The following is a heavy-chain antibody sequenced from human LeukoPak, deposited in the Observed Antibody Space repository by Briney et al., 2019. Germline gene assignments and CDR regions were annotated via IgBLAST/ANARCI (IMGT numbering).Heavy chain of an antibody. CDR2: IYTSGST. V-gene: IGHV4-61*09. CDR1: GGSISGGNYF. CDR3: ARSYTDYYDGSGLDF. J-gene: IGHJ4*02. Sequence: PSETLSLTCTVSGGSISGGNYFWSWIRQPAGKGLEWIGHIYTSGSTKYNPSLKSRVTISVDTSKNQFSLRLSSVTAADTAVYYCARSYTDYYDGSGLDFWGQGTLVTVSS. D-gene: IGHD3-22*01.